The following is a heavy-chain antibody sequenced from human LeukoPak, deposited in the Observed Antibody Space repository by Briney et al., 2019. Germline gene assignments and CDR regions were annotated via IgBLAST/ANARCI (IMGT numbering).Heavy chain of an antibody. CDR3: ASDGYNGIASAFDI. J-gene: IGHJ3*02. D-gene: IGHD5-24*01. Sequence: ASVKVSCKASGGTFSSYAISWVRQAPGQGLEWMGGIIPIFGTANYAQKLRGRVTITADESTSTAYMELSSLRSEDTAVYYCASDGYNGIASAFDIWGQGTMVTVSS. CDR2: IIPIFGTA. V-gene: IGHV1-69*13. CDR1: GGTFSSYA.